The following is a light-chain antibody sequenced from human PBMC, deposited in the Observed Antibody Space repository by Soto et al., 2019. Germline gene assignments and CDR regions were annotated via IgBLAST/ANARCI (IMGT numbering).Light chain of an antibody. V-gene: IGKV3-15*01. Sequence: EIVMTQSPATLSVSPGERATLSCRASQSVSSNLAWYQQKPGQAPRLLIYGASTRATVIPARFSGSGSGTDFTLPTSSLQSEDVAVYYCQQYNNWPPWTFGQGTKVEIK. CDR3: QQYNNWPPWT. J-gene: IGKJ1*01. CDR2: GAS. CDR1: QSVSSN.